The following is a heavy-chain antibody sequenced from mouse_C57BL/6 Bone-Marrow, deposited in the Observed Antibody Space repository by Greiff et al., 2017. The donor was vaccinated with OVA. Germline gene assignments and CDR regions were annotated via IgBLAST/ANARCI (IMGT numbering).Heavy chain of an antibody. CDR2: IYPRSGNT. V-gene: IGHV1-81*01. J-gene: IGHJ1*03. CDR3: ARGDYDDGRYWYFDV. Sequence: QVQLKQSGAELARPGASVKLSCKASGYTFTSYGISWVKQRTGQGLEWIGEIYPRSGNTYYNEKFKGKATLTADKSSITAYMELRSLTSEDSAVYFGARGDYDDGRYWYFDVWGTGTTVTVSS. CDR1: GYTFTSYG. D-gene: IGHD2-4*01.